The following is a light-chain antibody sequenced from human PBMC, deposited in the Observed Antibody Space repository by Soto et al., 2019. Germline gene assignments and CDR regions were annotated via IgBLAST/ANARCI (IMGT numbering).Light chain of an antibody. CDR3: VLYMGSGIWV. CDR2: DTN. J-gene: IGLJ3*02. V-gene: IGLV8-61*01. Sequence: QTVVTQEPSFSVSPGGTVTLTCGLSSGSVSGSFYPSWCQQTPGQAPRTLIYDTNTRSSGVPDRFSGSILGNKAALTITGAQADDESDYFCVLYMGSGIWVFGGGTQLTVL. CDR1: SGSVSGSFY.